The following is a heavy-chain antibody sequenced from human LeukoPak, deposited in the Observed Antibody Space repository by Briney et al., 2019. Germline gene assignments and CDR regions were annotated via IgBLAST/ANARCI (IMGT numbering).Heavy chain of an antibody. Sequence: PSETLSLTCAVSGYSISSGYYWGWSRQPPGKGLEGIGSIYHSGSTYYNPSLKSRVTISVDSSKNQFSLKLSSVTAADTAVYYCARAARYSGYDGLLKRYYFDYWGQGTLVTVSS. CDR1: GYSISSGYY. CDR3: ARAARYSGYDGLLKRYYFDY. D-gene: IGHD5-12*01. CDR2: IYHSGST. V-gene: IGHV4-38-2*01. J-gene: IGHJ4*02.